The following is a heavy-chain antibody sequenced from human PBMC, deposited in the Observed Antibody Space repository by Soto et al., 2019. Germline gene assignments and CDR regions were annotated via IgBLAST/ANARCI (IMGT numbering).Heavy chain of an antibody. D-gene: IGHD6-13*01. CDR3: ARDKTGYSSSWDYYYGMDV. Sequence: GASVKVSCKASGGTFSSYTISWARQAPGQGLEWMGRIIPILGIANYAQKFQGRVTITADKSTSTAYMELSSLRSEDTAVYYCARDKTGYSSSWDYYYGMDVWGQGTTVTVSS. CDR1: GGTFSSYT. V-gene: IGHV1-69*04. J-gene: IGHJ6*02. CDR2: IIPILGIA.